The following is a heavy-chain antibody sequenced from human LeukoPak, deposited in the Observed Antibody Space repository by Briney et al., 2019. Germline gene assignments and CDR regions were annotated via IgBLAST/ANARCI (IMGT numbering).Heavy chain of an antibody. Sequence: SETLSLTCDVYGESFSGYYWSWIRQPPGKGLEWIGEVNHSGGTNYNPSLKRRVTISLDTSKNQFSLKLSSVTAADTAVYYCARDVVAAVGSFDYWGQGTQVTVSS. V-gene: IGHV4-34*01. CDR3: ARDVVAAVGSFDY. D-gene: IGHD2-2*01. CDR2: VNHSGGT. J-gene: IGHJ4*02. CDR1: GESFSGYY.